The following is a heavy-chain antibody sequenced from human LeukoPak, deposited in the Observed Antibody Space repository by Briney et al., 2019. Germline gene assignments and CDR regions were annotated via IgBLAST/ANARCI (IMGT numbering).Heavy chain of an antibody. D-gene: IGHD1-26*01. CDR2: ISAYNGNT. CDR3: AKSSGSYLDY. CDR1: GYTFTSYG. J-gene: IGHJ4*02. Sequence: GASVKVSCKASGYTFTSYGVSWVRQAPGQGLEWMGWISAYNGNTNYAQKLQGRVTMTTDTSTSTAYMELRSLKFDDTAVYYCAKSSGSYLDYWGQGTLVTVSS. V-gene: IGHV1-18*01.